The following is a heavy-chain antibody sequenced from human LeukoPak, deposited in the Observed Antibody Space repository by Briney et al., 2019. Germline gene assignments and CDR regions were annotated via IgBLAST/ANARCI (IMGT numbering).Heavy chain of an antibody. CDR2: VSSNGAKT. CDR3: ARVRAGYCTSTSCYTGMGV. V-gene: IGHV3-23*01. D-gene: IGHD2-2*01. Sequence: GGSLSLSCAASGFTFSSYAITWVRQAPGKGLEWVSAVSSNGAKTYYADSVRGRFTISRDNSKFTLYMQMNSLRAEDTAVYYCARVRAGYCTSTSCYTGMGVWGQGTTVTVSS. J-gene: IGHJ6*02. CDR1: GFTFSSYA.